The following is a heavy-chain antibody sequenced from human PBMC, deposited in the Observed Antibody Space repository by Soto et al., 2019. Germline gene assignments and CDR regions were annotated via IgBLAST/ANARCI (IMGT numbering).Heavy chain of an antibody. CDR1: GFTFSSYG. D-gene: IGHD3-22*01. CDR2: IWYDGSNK. CDR3: ARARGDYYDSSGYGRDAFDI. J-gene: IGHJ3*02. Sequence: QVQLVESGGGVVQPGRSLRLSCAASGFTFSSYGMHWVRQAPGKGLEWVAVIWYDGSNKYYADSVKGRFTISRDNSKNTLYLQMNSLRDEDTAVYYCARARGDYYDSSGYGRDAFDIWGQGTMVTVSS. V-gene: IGHV3-33*01.